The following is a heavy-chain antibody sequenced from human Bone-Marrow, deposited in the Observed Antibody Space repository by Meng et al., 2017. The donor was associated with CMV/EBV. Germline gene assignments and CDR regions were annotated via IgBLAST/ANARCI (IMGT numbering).Heavy chain of an antibody. D-gene: IGHD1-26*01. CDR2: IYYSGST. CDR1: GGSISSGGYY. J-gene: IGHJ4*02. CDR3: ARRVGATTIDY. V-gene: IGHV4-31*03. Sequence: SETLSLTCTVSGGSISSGGYYWSWIRQHPGKGLEWIGYIYYSGSTYYNPSLKSRVTISVDTSKNQFSLKLSSVTAADTAVYYCARRVGATTIDYWGQGTLVTVSS.